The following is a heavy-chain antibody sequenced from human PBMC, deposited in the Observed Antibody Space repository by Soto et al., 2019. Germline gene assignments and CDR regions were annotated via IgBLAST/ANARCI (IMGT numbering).Heavy chain of an antibody. V-gene: IGHV3-48*04. CDR1: ALPFSRYS. D-gene: IGHD2-21*02. CDR2: ISSSSSTI. Sequence: PRESLRHSCGGSALPFSRYSMNWIRQAPGKGLEWVSYISSSSSTIYYADSVKGRFTISRDNAKNSLYLQMNSLRAEDTAVYYCATDKDRGGDNYPPFDYWGQGA. CDR3: ATDKDRGGDNYPPFDY. J-gene: IGHJ4*02.